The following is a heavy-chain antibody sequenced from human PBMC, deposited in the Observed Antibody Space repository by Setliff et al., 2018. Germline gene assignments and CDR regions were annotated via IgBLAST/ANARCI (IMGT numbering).Heavy chain of an antibody. CDR2: IHQDGSER. V-gene: IGHV3-7*01. J-gene: IGHJ4*02. CDR1: GFTFGSYW. D-gene: IGHD3-10*01. CDR3: VRDWASGDDH. Sequence: GGSLRLSCEVSGFTFGSYWMTWVRQAPEKGLEWVANIHQDGSERHYVDSVKGRFTISRDNAKNSLFLQMNILEVEDTAVYYCVRDWASGDDHWGRGTLVTVSS.